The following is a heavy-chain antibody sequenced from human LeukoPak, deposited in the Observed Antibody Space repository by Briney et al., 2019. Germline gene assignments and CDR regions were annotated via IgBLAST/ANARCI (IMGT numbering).Heavy chain of an antibody. V-gene: IGHV4-38-2*01. D-gene: IGHD4-17*01. CDR3: ARHAGTVTTPFDY. CDR1: GYSISSGYY. Sequence: SETLSLTCAVSGYSISSGYYWGWIRQPPGKGLEWIGSIYHTGSTYYNPSLKSRVTISVDTSKNQFSLNLSSVTAADTAVYYCARHAGTVTTPFDYWGQGTLVTVSS. J-gene: IGHJ4*02. CDR2: IYHTGST.